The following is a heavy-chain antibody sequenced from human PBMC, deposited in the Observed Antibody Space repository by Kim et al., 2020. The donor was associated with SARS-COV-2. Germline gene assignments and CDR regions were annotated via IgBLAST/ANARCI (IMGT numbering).Heavy chain of an antibody. CDR3: AKALYSSSSPFWFDP. V-gene: IGHV3-33*06. Sequence: DSVKGRFTISRDNSKNTLYLQMNSLRAEDTAVYYCAKALYSSSSPFWFDPWGQGTLVTVSS. J-gene: IGHJ5*02. D-gene: IGHD6-13*01.